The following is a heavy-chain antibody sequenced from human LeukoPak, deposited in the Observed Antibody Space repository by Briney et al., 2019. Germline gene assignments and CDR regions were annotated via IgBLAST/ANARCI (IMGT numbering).Heavy chain of an antibody. CDR1: GGSFSGYY. Sequence: SETLSLTCAVYGGSFSGYYWSWIRQPPGKGLEWIGEINHSGSTNYNPSLKSRVTISVDTSKNQFSLKLSSVTAADTAMYYCATRGGYYDYVWGSYRHDYWGQGALVTVSS. CDR2: INHSGST. CDR3: ATRGGYYDYVWGSYRHDY. D-gene: IGHD3-16*02. V-gene: IGHV4-34*01. J-gene: IGHJ4*02.